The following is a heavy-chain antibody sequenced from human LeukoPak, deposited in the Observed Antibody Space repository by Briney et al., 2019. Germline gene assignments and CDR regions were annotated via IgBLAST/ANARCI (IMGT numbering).Heavy chain of an antibody. CDR2: ISGSGDAT. V-gene: IGHV3-23*01. D-gene: IGHD3-10*01. Sequence: PGGSLRLSCAASKFTFVNYAMSWVRQAPGKGLEWVSTISGSGDATYYADSVKGRFTISRDNSKSTLYLQMNSLRAEDTALYYCARAYYYDSGSYYGHFDYWGRGTPVTVSS. CDR1: KFTFVNYA. J-gene: IGHJ4*02. CDR3: ARAYYYDSGSYYGHFDY.